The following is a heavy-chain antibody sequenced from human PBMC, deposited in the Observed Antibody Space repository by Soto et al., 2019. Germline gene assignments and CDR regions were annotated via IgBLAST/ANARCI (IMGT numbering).Heavy chain of an antibody. CDR2: INAGNGNT. J-gene: IGHJ6*03. CDR1: GYTFTSYA. V-gene: IGHV1-3*01. Sequence: ASVKVSCKASGYTFTSYAMHWVRQAPGQRLEWMGWINAGNGNTKYSQKFQGRVTITRDTSASTAYMELSSLRSEDTAVYYCATDSRECSSTSCLLYYYRDVWGKGTTVTVSS. D-gene: IGHD2-2*01. CDR3: ATDSRECSSTSCLLYYYRDV.